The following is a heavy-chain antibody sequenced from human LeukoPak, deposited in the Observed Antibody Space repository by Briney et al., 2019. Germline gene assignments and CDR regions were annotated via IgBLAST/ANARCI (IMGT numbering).Heavy chain of an antibody. Sequence: GESLKISCKGSGYSFTSYWIGWVRQVPGKGLEWMGIIYPGDSDTRYSPSFQGQITISADKSISTAYLQWSSLKASDTAMYYCARQLWFGEFLYGMDVWGQGTTVTVSS. D-gene: IGHD3-10*01. CDR1: GYSFTSYW. J-gene: IGHJ6*02. CDR2: IYPGDSDT. CDR3: ARQLWFGEFLYGMDV. V-gene: IGHV5-51*01.